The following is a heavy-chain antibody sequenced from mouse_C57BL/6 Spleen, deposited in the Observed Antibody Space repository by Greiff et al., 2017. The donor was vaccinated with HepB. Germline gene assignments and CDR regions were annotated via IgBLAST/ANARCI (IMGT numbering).Heavy chain of an antibody. CDR2: IYPGNGDT. CDR3: AREVYYSNYPVYAMDY. V-gene: IGHV1-12*01. CDR1: GYTFTSYN. Sequence: QVQLKESGAELVRPGASVKMSCKASGYTFTSYNMHWVKQTPRQGLEWIGAIYPGNGDTSYNQKFKGKATLTVDKSSSTAYMQLSSLTSEDSAVYFCAREVYYSNYPVYAMDYWGQGTSVTVSS. J-gene: IGHJ4*01. D-gene: IGHD2-5*01.